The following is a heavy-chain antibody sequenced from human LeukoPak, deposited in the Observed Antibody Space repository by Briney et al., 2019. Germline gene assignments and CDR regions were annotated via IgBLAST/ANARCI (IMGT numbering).Heavy chain of an antibody. CDR3: ARLELPAGNWFDP. D-gene: IGHD2-2*01. J-gene: IGHJ5*02. CDR1: GGSISSTGYY. CDR2: IYYSGST. Sequence: PSETLSLTCTVSGGSISSTGYYWGWIRQPPGKGLEWIGSIYYSGSTYYNPSLKSRVTISVDTSKNQFSLKLSSVTAADTAVYYCARLELPAGNWFDPWGQGTLVTVSS. V-gene: IGHV4-39*07.